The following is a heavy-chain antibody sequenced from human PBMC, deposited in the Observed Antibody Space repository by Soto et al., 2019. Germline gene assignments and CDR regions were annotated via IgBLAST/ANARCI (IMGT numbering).Heavy chain of an antibody. V-gene: IGHV3-53*04. CDR2: IYSGGST. J-gene: IGHJ4*02. CDR3: ARGGNPTYY. D-gene: IGHD4-4*01. Sequence: APGKGLEWVSVIYSGGSTYYADSVKGRFTISRHNSKNTLYLQMNSLRAEDTAVYYCARGGNPTYYWGQGTLVTVSS.